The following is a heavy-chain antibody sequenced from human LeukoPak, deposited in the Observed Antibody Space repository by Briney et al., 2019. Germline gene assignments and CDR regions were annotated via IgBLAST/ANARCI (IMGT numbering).Heavy chain of an antibody. CDR3: ARDYSKRQVAFTSRNWFDT. CDR1: GVSISSNTYY. J-gene: IGHJ5*02. D-gene: IGHD2-21*01. Sequence: KASGTLSLTCTVSGVSISSNTYYWGWIRQPPGKGLEWIGSIDFGGSTYYNPSLKSRVSISVDTSKNQFSLKVNSVTAADTAVFYCARDYSKRQVAFTSRNWFDTWGQGTVVTVSS. V-gene: IGHV4-39*07. CDR2: IDFGGST.